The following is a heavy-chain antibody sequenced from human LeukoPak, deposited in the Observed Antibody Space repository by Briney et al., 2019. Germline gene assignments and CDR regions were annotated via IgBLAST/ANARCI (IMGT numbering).Heavy chain of an antibody. CDR3: AKVPILRYFDWLPEVPFFDY. Sequence: GGSLRLSCAASGFTFSSYAMSWVRQAPGKGLEWVSAISGSGGSTYYADSVKGRFTISRDNSKNTLYLQMNSLRAEDTAVYYCAKVPILRYFDWLPEVPFFDYWGQGTLVTVS. CDR1: GFTFSSYA. D-gene: IGHD3-9*01. J-gene: IGHJ4*02. V-gene: IGHV3-23*01. CDR2: ISGSGGST.